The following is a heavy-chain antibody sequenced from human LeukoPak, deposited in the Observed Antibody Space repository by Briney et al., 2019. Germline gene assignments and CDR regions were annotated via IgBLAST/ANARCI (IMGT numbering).Heavy chain of an antibody. CDR2: INWNGGST. V-gene: IGHV3-20*04. CDR3: ARSDYYYYYMDV. J-gene: IGHJ6*03. CDR1: AFTFDDYG. Sequence: GGSLSLSCAASAFTFDDYGVSGVRQATGKGLEWVSGINWNGGSTGYADSVKGRFTISRDNAKNSLYLQMNSLRAEDTALYYCARSDYYYYYMDVWGKGTTVTVSS.